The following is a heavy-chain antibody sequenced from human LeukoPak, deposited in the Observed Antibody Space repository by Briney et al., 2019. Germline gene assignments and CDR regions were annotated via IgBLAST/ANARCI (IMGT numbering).Heavy chain of an antibody. D-gene: IGHD3-9*01. CDR1: GGSISSSSYY. J-gene: IGHJ3*01. Sequence: SETLSLTCTVSGGSISSSSYYWGWIRQPPGKGLEWIGSIYYSGSTYYNPSLKSRVTISVDTSKNQFSLKLSSVTAADTAVYYCARQSLRYFDWWGQGAMVTVSS. V-gene: IGHV4-39*01. CDR2: IYYSGST. CDR3: ARQSLRYFDW.